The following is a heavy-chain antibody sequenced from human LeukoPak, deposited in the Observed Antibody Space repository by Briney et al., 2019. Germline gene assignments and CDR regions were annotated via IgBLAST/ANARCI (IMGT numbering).Heavy chain of an antibody. CDR1: GYTFASYD. CDR2: MNPNSANT. D-gene: IGHD1-26*01. CDR3: ARGTRTGEDGTAGTFDY. J-gene: IGHJ4*02. V-gene: IGHV1-8*01. Sequence: ASVKVSCTASGYTFASYDINWLRQATGQGLEWMGWMNPNSANTGYAQKFQGRVTMTRNSSISTAYMELSSLISEDTAVYYCARGTRTGEDGTAGTFDYWGQGTLVTVSS.